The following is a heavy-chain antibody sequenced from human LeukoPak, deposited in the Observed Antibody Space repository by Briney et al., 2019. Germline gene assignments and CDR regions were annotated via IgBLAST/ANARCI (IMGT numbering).Heavy chain of an antibody. CDR1: GFTVSSFG. V-gene: IGHV3-23*01. Sequence: GGSLRLSCAASGFTVSSFGMSWVRQAPGKGLEWVSAISGGGYSTYYADSVKGRFTISRDNSKNTLYLQMNSLRAEDTAVYYCAKDSPVLTYWGQGTLVTVSS. J-gene: IGHJ4*02. CDR2: ISGGGYST. CDR3: AKDSPVLTY.